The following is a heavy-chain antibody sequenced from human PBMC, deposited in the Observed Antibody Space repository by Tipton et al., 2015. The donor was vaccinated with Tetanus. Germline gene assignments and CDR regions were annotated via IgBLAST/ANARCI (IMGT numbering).Heavy chain of an antibody. D-gene: IGHD2-2*01. CDR3: ARGTDDY. Sequence: TLSLTCSVSGDSISSFYWSWIRQPAGKGLEWIGRIYTSGSTNYNPSLKSRVTISVGTSKNQFSLKLSSVTAADTAVYYCARGTDDYWGQGTLVTVSS. J-gene: IGHJ4*02. CDR1: GDSISSFY. CDR2: IYTSGST. V-gene: IGHV4-4*07.